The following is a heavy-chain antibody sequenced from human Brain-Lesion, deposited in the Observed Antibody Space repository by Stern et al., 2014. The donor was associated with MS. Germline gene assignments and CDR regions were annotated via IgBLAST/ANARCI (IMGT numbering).Heavy chain of an antibody. J-gene: IGHJ4*02. CDR1: GFTFDAYA. CDR2: ISWNSGTI. V-gene: IGHV3-9*01. Sequence: EVQLEESGGALVQPGRSLRLSCAAFGFTFDAYAMHLVRQAPGKGLEWVAGISWNSGTIGYADSVKGRFTTSRDNAYSSLYLQMNSLRPEDTALYYCARDITGSSAYFAYWGQGTLVTVSS. D-gene: IGHD1-14*01. CDR3: ARDITGSSAYFAY.